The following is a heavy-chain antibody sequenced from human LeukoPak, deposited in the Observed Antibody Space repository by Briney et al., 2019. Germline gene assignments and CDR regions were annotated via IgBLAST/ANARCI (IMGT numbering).Heavy chain of an antibody. CDR1: GYIISTYA. V-gene: IGHV1-3*01. J-gene: IGHJ4*02. D-gene: IGHD3-22*01. CDR2: INAGNGKT. Sequence: ASVKVSCKASGYIISTYALHWVRQVPGQRLEWMGWINAGNGKTKYAQKFQGRVTITRDTSASTAYMELSSLRSEDTAVYYCARKYYYESSGYPLDYWGQGTLVTVSS. CDR3: ARKYYYESSGYPLDY.